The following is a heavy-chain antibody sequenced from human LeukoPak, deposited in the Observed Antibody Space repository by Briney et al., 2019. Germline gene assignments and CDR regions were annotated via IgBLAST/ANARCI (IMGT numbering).Heavy chain of an antibody. CDR1: GDSVSSNSAA. J-gene: IGHJ4*02. CDR2: TFHRSKWYN. CDR3: TSEMSLRYYDFWSGWDY. Sequence: SQTLSLTCAISGDSVSSNSAAWNWVRQSPSRGLEWLGRTFHRSKWYNDYAVFVKSRITINPDTSKNQFSLQLNSVTPEDTAVYYCTSEMSLRYYDFWSGWDYWGQGTLVTVSS. D-gene: IGHD3-3*01. V-gene: IGHV6-1*01.